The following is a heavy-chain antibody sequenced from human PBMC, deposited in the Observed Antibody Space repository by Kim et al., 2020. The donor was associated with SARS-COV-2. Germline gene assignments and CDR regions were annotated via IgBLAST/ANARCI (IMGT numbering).Heavy chain of an antibody. J-gene: IGHJ4*02. V-gene: IGHV7-4-1*02. CDR3: ARKRTYCGGDCYYFDY. Sequence: GFTGRFVFSLDTSVSTAYLQISSLKAEDTAVYYCARKRTYCGGDCYYFDYWGQGTLVTVSS. D-gene: IGHD2-21*02.